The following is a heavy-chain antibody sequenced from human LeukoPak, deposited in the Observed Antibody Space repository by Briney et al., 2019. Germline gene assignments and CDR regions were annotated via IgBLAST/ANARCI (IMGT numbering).Heavy chain of an antibody. J-gene: IGHJ5*02. D-gene: IGHD3-16*02. V-gene: IGHV4-59*08. CDR1: GGSMSTYY. CDR3: ARRAFGGVIAANWFDP. CDR2: IYDNGYT. Sequence: SETLSLTCTVSGGSMSTYYWSWIRQPPGKGLEWIGYIYDNGYTHYSPSLKSRVSISLDTSKSQFSLNLSSVTAADTAVYYCARRAFGGVIAANWFDPWGQGTLVTVSS.